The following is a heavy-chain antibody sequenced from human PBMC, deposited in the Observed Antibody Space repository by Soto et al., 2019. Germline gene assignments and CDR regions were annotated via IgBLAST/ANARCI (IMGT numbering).Heavy chain of an antibody. V-gene: IGHV4-34*01. J-gene: IGHJ4*02. Sequence: SETLSLTCAVYGGSFSGYYWRWIRQPPGKGLEWIGEINHSGSTNYNPSLKSRVTISVDTSKNQFSLKLSSVTAADTALYYCARGRETRNCSSIRRSRGRGVIYAYRGQRTLVLGSS. CDR1: GGSFSGYY. D-gene: IGHD2-2*01. CDR3: ARGRETRNCSSIRRSRGRGVIYAY. CDR2: INHSGST.